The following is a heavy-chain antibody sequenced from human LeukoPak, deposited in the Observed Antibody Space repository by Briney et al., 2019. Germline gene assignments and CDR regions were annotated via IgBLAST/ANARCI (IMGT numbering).Heavy chain of an antibody. D-gene: IGHD1-14*01. Sequence: GGSLRLSCGASSFTFSSYVMSWVRQAPGKGLEWVSTVSTTGGSTYYADSVKGRFTISRDNAKNSLYLQMNSLRAEDTAVYYCARYPDLHFGIDYWGQGTLVTVSS. J-gene: IGHJ4*02. V-gene: IGHV3-23*01. CDR2: VSTTGGST. CDR1: SFTFSSYV. CDR3: ARYPDLHFGIDY.